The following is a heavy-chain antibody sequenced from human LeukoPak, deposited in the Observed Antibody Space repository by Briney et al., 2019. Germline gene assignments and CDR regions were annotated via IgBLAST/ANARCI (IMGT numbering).Heavy chain of an antibody. Sequence: GGSLRLSCVASGFTFRSYGMSWVRQAPGKGLEWVANIQQDGSEKYYMDSVKGRFAISRDNAKNSLYLQMNSLRAEDTDVYYCARDLTGASGYWGQGTLVTVSS. CDR3: ARDLTGASGY. CDR2: IQQDGSEK. J-gene: IGHJ4*02. V-gene: IGHV3-7*01. D-gene: IGHD3-10*01. CDR1: GFTFRSYG.